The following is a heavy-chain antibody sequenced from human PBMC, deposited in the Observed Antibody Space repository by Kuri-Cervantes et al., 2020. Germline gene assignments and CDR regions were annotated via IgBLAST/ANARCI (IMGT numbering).Heavy chain of an antibody. J-gene: IGHJ4*02. CDR1: GFTFSSYS. CDR3: VRDPSDYYYDSSGLFDY. D-gene: IGHD3-22*01. Sequence: GGSLRLSCAASGFTFSSYSMNWVRQAPGKGLEWVSSISSSSSYIYYADSVKGRFTISRDNAKNSLYLQMNSLRAEDTAVYYCVRDPSDYYYDSSGLFDYWGQGTLVTVSS. V-gene: IGHV3-21*01. CDR2: ISSSSSYI.